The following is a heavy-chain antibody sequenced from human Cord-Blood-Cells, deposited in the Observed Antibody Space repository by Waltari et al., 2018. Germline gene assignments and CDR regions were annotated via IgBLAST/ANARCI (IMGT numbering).Heavy chain of an antibody. V-gene: IGHV1-69*01. J-gene: IGHJ4*02. CDR1: GGTFSSYA. CDR3: ARVAPEYDFWSGYYLDY. D-gene: IGHD3-3*01. Sequence: QVQLVQSGAEVKKPGSSVKVSCKASGGTFSSYAISWVRQAPGQGLEWMGGIIPIFGTANYAQKFQGRVTITADESTSTAYMELSSLRSEDTAVYYCARVAPEYDFWSGYYLDYWGQGTLVTVSS. CDR2: IIPIFGTA.